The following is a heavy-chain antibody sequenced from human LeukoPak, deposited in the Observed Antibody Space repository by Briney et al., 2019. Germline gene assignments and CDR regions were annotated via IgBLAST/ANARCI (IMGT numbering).Heavy chain of an antibody. V-gene: IGHV4-59*01. D-gene: IGHD3-22*01. J-gene: IGHJ3*02. CDR3: ASLTTADAFDI. Sequence: SETLSLTCTVSGGSISSYYWSWIRQPPGKGLEWIGYIYDSGSTNYNPSLKSRVTISVDTSKNQFSLKLSFVTAADTAVFYCASLTTADAFDIWGQGTMVTVSS. CDR2: IYDSGST. CDR1: GGSISSYY.